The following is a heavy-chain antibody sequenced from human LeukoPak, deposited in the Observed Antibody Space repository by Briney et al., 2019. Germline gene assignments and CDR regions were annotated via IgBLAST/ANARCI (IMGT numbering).Heavy chain of an antibody. CDR3: ARVHHWRAFDT. J-gene: IGHJ3*02. Sequence: ASVKVSCKAFGYTFTSNYMHWVRQAPGQGPEWMGVISPSGGSTTYAQKFQGRVTMTRDMSTSTVYMELSSLRSEDTAVYYCARVHHWRAFDTWGQGTMVTGSS. CDR2: ISPSGGST. D-gene: IGHD1-1*01. CDR1: GYTFTSNY. V-gene: IGHV1-46*01.